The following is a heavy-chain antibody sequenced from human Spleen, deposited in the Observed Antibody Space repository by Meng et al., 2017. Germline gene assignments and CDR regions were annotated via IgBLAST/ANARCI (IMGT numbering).Heavy chain of an antibody. J-gene: IGHJ6*02. CDR2: IYYSGST. Sequence: SETLSLTCTVSGGSISSGRYYWSWIRQPPGKGLEWIGYIYYSGSTNYNPSLKSRVTISVDTSKNQFSLKLSSVTAADTAVYYCARIYCTTTTCHFYGMDVWGQGTTVTVSS. CDR3: ARIYCTTTTCHFYGMDV. D-gene: IGHD2-2*01. CDR1: GGSISSGRYY. V-gene: IGHV4-61*01.